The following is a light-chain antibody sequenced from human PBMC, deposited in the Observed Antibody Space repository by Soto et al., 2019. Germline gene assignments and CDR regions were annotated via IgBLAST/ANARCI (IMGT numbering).Light chain of an antibody. CDR2: YAS. CDR1: ESVHRN. CDR3: QQYNSYPWT. Sequence: EMVMTQSPATLSVSPGERVTLSCRASESVHRNLAWYQQKPGQGPSLLIYYASTRATGVPDRFTGSGSGTEFTLTISSLQTEDFATYYCQQYNSYPWTFGQGTKVDLK. V-gene: IGKV3-15*01. J-gene: IGKJ1*01.